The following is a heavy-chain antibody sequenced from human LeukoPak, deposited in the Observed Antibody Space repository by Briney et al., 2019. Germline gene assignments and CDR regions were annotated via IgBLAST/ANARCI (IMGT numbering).Heavy chain of an antibody. V-gene: IGHV4-59*12. CDR3: ARDRPEVIGAFDI. CDR1: GDFISRYY. Sequence: SETLSLTCTVSGDFISRYYWSWIRQSPGKGLEWIGYIYYSGSTYYNPSLKSRVTISVDTSKNQFSLKLSSVTAADTAVYYCARDRPEVIGAFDIWGQGTMVTVSS. J-gene: IGHJ3*02. CDR2: IYYSGST. D-gene: IGHD3-22*01.